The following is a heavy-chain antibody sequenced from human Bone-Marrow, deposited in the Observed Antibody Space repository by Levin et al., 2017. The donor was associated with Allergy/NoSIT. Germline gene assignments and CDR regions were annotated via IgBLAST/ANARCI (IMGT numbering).Heavy chain of an antibody. CDR3: ARSYYDRSGGTFDI. V-gene: IGHV1-2*02. D-gene: IGHD3-22*01. J-gene: IGHJ3*02. Sequence: PGESLKISCKASGYTFTDYYLHWVRQAPGQGLEWVGWIKPYNGATNRAQKFDGRVTMTRDTSISTAYMELSRLRSDDTAVYYCARSYYDRSGGTFDIWGQGTMVSVSS. CDR2: IKPYNGAT. CDR1: GYTFTDYY.